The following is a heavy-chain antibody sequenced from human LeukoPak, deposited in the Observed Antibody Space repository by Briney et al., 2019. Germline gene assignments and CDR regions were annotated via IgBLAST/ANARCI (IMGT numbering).Heavy chain of an antibody. D-gene: IGHD4-17*01. CDR2: ISGSGAST. CDR3: ATPRGTVTTGAVY. CDR1: GFTFRSYA. J-gene: IGHJ6*02. Sequence: PGGSLRLSCVASGFTFRSYAMSWVRQAPRKGLEWVSAISGSGASTYYADAVKGRFTISRDNSRNTLYLQMNNLRAEDTAVYYCATPRGTVTTGAVYWGQGTTVTVSS. V-gene: IGHV3-23*01.